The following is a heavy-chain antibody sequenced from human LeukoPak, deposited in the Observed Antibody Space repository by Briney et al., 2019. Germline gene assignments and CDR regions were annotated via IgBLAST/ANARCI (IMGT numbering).Heavy chain of an antibody. CDR1: GGTFSSYA. Sequence: SVKVSCKASGGTFSSYAISWVRQAPGQGLEWMGGIIPIFGTANHAQKFQGRVTITTDESTSTAYMELSSLRSEDTAVYYCAREIVAVAATGEFDYWGQGTLVTVSS. CDR2: IIPIFGTA. J-gene: IGHJ4*02. CDR3: AREIVAVAATGEFDY. D-gene: IGHD6-19*01. V-gene: IGHV1-69*05.